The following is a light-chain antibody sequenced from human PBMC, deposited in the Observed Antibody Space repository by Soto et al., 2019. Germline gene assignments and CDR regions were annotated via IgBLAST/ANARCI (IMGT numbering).Light chain of an antibody. V-gene: IGKV3-20*01. CDR2: GAS. Sequence: EIVLTQSPGTLSLSPGERATLSCRASQSVSSSLAWYQQKPGQAPRLLIYGASSRATGIPDRFSGSGSGTDFTLTISRLEPGDFAVYYCQQYGSSPPLTFGGGTKVEIK. CDR1: QSVSSS. CDR3: QQYGSSPPLT. J-gene: IGKJ4*01.